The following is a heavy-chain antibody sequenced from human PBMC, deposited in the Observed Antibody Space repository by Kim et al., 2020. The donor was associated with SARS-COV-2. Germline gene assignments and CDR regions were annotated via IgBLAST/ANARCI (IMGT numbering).Heavy chain of an antibody. D-gene: IGHD3-3*01. Sequence: SETLSLTCTVSGGSISSGGYYWSWIRQHPGKGLEWIGYIYYSGSTYYNPSLKSRVTISVDTSKNQFSLKLSSVTAADTAVYYCARIVLNYDFWSGYPNPAGFDYWGQGTLVTVSS. J-gene: IGHJ4*02. CDR2: IYYSGST. V-gene: IGHV4-31*03. CDR3: ARIVLNYDFWSGYPNPAGFDY. CDR1: GGSISSGGYY.